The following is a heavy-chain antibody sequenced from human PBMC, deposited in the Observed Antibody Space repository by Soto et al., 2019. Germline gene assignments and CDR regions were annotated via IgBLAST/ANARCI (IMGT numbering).Heavy chain of an antibody. CDR2: ISSSSSYI. J-gene: IGHJ4*02. Sequence: VGSLRLSCAASGFTFSSYSMNWVRQAPGKGLEWVSSISSSSSYIYYADSVKGRFTISRDNAKNSLYLQMNSLRAEDTAVYYCARILITFGGAHFDYWGQGTLVTVSS. CDR3: ARILITFGGAHFDY. V-gene: IGHV3-21*01. CDR1: GFTFSSYS. D-gene: IGHD3-16*01.